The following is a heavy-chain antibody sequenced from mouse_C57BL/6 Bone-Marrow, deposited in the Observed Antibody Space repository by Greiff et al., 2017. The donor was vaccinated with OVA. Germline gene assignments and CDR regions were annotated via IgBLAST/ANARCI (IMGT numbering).Heavy chain of an antibody. CDR3: ARPPLFFDY. J-gene: IGHJ2*01. CDR2: IDPSDSYT. Sequence: QVQLQQPGAELVRPGTSVKLSCKASGYTFTSYWMHWVKQRPGQGLEWIGVIDPSDSYTNYNQKFKGKATLTVDTSSSTAYMQLSSLTSEDSAGYYCARPPLFFDYWGQGTTLTVSS. V-gene: IGHV1-59*01. CDR1: GYTFTSYW.